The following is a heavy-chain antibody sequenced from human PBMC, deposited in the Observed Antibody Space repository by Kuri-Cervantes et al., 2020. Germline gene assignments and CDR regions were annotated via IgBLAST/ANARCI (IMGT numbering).Heavy chain of an antibody. Sequence: GESLRLSCAASGFTFSSYSMNWVRQAPGKGLEWVSYISSSSSTIYYADSVKGRFTISRDNAKNSLYLQMNSLRDEDTAVYYCARDHITMIVVVSYYYYYDMDVWGQGTTVTVSS. CDR3: ARDHITMIVVVSYYYYYDMDV. V-gene: IGHV3-48*02. CDR1: GFTFSSYS. CDR2: ISSSSSTI. J-gene: IGHJ6*02. D-gene: IGHD3-22*01.